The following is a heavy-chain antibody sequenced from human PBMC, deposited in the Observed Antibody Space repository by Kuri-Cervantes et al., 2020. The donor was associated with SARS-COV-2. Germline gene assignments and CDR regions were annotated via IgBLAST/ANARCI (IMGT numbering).Heavy chain of an antibody. CDR2: IRSSSSCA. V-gene: IGHV3-21*01. D-gene: IGHD1-1*01. CDR3: ARDGPDNTNPDY. Sequence: GGSLRLSCAASGFTFSTYSMNWVRQAPGKGLEWVSSIRSSSSCAYYADSVKGRFTISRDNTKNSLYLQMNSLRAEDTAIYYCARDGPDNTNPDYWGQGTLVTVSS. J-gene: IGHJ4*02. CDR1: GFTFSTYS.